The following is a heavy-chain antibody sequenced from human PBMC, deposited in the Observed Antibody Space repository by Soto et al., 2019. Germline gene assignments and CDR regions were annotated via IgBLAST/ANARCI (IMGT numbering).Heavy chain of an antibody. CDR3: AKGIGNYFDY. D-gene: IGHD2-15*01. Sequence: GGSLRLSCAASGFTFDDYTMHWVRQAPGKGLEWVSLISWDGGSTYYADSVKGRFTISRDNSKNSLYLQMNSLRTEDTALYYCAKGIGNYFDYWGQGTLVTVSS. V-gene: IGHV3-43*01. J-gene: IGHJ4*02. CDR2: ISWDGGST. CDR1: GFTFDDYT.